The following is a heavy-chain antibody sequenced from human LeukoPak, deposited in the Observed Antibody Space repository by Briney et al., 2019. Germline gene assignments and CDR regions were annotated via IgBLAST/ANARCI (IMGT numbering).Heavy chain of an antibody. CDR3: ASHRRVGYYDSSGYLAY. CDR2: ISGSGGST. V-gene: IGHV3-23*01. D-gene: IGHD3-22*01. CDR1: GITFSSYW. J-gene: IGHJ4*02. Sequence: GGSLRLSCAASGITFSSYWMSWVRQAPGKGLEWVSAISGSGGSTYYADSVKGRFTISRDNSKNTLYLQMNSLRAEDTAVYYCASHRRVGYYDSSGYLAYWGQGTLVTVSS.